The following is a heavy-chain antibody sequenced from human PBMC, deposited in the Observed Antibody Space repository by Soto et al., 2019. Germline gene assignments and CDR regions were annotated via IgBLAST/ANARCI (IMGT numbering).Heavy chain of an antibody. J-gene: IGHJ4*02. D-gene: IGHD4-17*01. CDR3: ARENAYGDPNSFDY. CDR2: ISSSSNYI. CDR1: GFTFSSYN. Sequence: PWGSLRLSCTASGFTFSSYNMNWVRQAPGKGLEWVSSISSSSNYIYYADSMKGRFTISRDNAKNSLYLQMNSLRAEDTAVYYCARENAYGDPNSFDYWGQGT. V-gene: IGHV3-21*01.